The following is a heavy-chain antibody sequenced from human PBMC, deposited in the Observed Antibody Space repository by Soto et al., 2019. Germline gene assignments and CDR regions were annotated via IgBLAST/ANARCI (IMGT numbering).Heavy chain of an antibody. CDR3: ARDSQDSSGYFLLDY. CDR2: ISYDGSNK. V-gene: IGHV3-30-3*01. D-gene: IGHD3-22*01. Sequence: GGSLRLSCAASGFTFSSYAMHWVRQAPGKGLEWVAVISYDGSNKYYADSVKGRFTISRDNSKNTLYLQMNSLRAEDTAVYYCARDSQDSSGYFLLDYWGQGTLVTVSS. J-gene: IGHJ4*02. CDR1: GFTFSSYA.